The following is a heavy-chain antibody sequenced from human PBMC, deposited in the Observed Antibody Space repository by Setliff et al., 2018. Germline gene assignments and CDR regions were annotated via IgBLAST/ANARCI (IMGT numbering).Heavy chain of an antibody. V-gene: IGHV4-34*01. CDR2: IDYTGNT. CDR3: ARHDNYYDSSGYYPLNYYYYMDV. J-gene: IGHJ6*03. CDR1: GGSFSGYY. Sequence: PSETLSLTCAVYGGSFSGYYWNWIRQPPGKGLEWIGSIDYTGNTWHNPSLKSRVTISVDTSKNQFSLKLSSVTAADTAVYYCARHDNYYDSSGYYPLNYYYYMDVWGKGTTVTVSS. D-gene: IGHD3-22*01.